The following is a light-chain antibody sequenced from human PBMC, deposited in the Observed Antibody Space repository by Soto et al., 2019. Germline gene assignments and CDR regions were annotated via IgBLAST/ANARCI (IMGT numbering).Light chain of an antibody. CDR3: SSYTSSSRVV. V-gene: IGLV2-14*03. Sequence: QSALTQPASVSGSPGQSITIPCTGTSSDVGGYNYVSWYHHHPGKAPKLMIYDVSNRPSGVSNRFSGSKSGNTASLTIAGLQPEDEADYYCSSYTSSSRVVFGGGTKLTVL. J-gene: IGLJ2*01. CDR2: DVS. CDR1: SSDVGGYNY.